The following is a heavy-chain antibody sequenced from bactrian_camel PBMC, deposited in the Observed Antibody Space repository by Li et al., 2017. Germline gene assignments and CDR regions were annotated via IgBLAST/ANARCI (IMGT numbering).Heavy chain of an antibody. J-gene: IGHJ6*01. Sequence: HVQLVESGGGSVQAGGSLRLSCAASGDTYNRNCMAWFRQALGKEREGVAGLASDGSSIYANSLKGRFSISKDNARNWLDLQMDSLEPGDTAMYYCAARGPYCYTKLSVRDFTYWGQGTQVTVS. D-gene: IGHD2*01. CDR2: LASDGSS. CDR3: AARGPYCYTKLSVRDFTY. V-gene: IGHV3S53*01. CDR1: GDTYNRNC.